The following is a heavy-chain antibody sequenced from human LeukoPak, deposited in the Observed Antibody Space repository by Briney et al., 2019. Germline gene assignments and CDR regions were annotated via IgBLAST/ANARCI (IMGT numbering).Heavy chain of an antibody. CDR2: VYYTGRT. J-gene: IGHJ3*01. CDR1: GYSISSGYY. Sequence: PSETLSLTCTVSGYSISSGYYWSWIRQPPGKGLEWIAYVYYTGRTPYNPSLESRVTISVDTSKTQFSLTVTSVTAADTAVYYCARHMSVSYDAFDLWGRGTTVTVSS. V-gene: IGHV4-59*08. CDR3: ARHMSVSYDAFDL. D-gene: IGHD3-10*01.